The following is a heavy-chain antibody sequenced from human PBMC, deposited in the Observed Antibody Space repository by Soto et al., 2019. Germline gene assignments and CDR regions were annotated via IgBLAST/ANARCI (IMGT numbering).Heavy chain of an antibody. CDR3: AMDYGDRPEYFKH. J-gene: IGHJ1*01. Sequence: QVPLVQSGPDLKRPGASMKVSCKASGYTFTSYGISWVRQAPGQGLEWMAWISPLKGRTQYSQKAQGRVTLSTDTSSNTASMEMTTLRVDDTAVYYCAMDYGDRPEYFKHWGQGTLVTVS. V-gene: IGHV1-18*04. D-gene: IGHD4-17*01. CDR1: GYTFTSYG. CDR2: ISPLKGRT.